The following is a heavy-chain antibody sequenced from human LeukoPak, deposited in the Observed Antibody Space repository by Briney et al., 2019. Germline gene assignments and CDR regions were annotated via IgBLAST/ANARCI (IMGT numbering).Heavy chain of an antibody. Sequence: PGGSLRLSCAASGFTFSSYSMNWVRQAPGKGLEWVSSISSSSSYIYYADSVKGRFTISRDNAKNSLYLQMNSLRAEDTAVYYCAREYRIFDYVWGSYRPYFDYWGQGTLVTVSS. CDR3: AREYRIFDYVWGSYRPYFDY. J-gene: IGHJ4*02. D-gene: IGHD3-16*02. CDR2: ISSSSSYI. CDR1: GFTFSSYS. V-gene: IGHV3-21*01.